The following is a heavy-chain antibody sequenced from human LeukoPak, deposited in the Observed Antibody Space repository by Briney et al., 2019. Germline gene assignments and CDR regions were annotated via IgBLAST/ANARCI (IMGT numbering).Heavy chain of an antibody. CDR3: ARLYGSGSSYNWFDP. CDR1: GGIFSSYA. Sequence: ASVKVSCKASGGIFSSYAISWVRQAPGQGLEWMGRIIPILGIANYAQKFQGRVTITADKSTSTAYMELSSLRSEDTAVYYCARLYGSGSSYNWFDPWGQGTLVTVSS. V-gene: IGHV1-69*04. J-gene: IGHJ5*02. D-gene: IGHD3-10*01. CDR2: IIPILGIA.